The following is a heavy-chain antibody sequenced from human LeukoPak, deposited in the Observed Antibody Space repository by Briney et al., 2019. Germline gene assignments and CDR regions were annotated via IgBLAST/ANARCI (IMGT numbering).Heavy chain of an antibody. J-gene: IGHJ4*02. CDR3: AKDLDYGDYAGDY. CDR2: ISFDGVTT. V-gene: IGHV3-30-3*01. D-gene: IGHD4-17*01. CDR1: ESTFRNFA. Sequence: GGSLRLSCAASESTFRNFAMHWVRQTPDKGLEGVALISFDGVTTYYADSVRGRFTISRDNSKNTLYLQMNSLRAEDTAVYYCAKDLDYGDYAGDYWGQGTLVTVSS.